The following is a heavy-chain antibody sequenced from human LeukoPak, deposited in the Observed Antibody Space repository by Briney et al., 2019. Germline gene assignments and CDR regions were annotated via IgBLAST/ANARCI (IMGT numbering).Heavy chain of an antibody. D-gene: IGHD7-27*01. CDR2: IYNSGST. CDR1: GGSISSYY. Sequence: TSETLSLTCTVSGGSISSYYWSWIRQPAGKGLEWIGHIYNSGSTNYNPSLKSRVTMSVDTSKNQFSLKLSSVTAADTAVYYCARDGDYFFDYWGQGTLVTVSS. J-gene: IGHJ4*02. V-gene: IGHV4-4*07. CDR3: ARDGDYFFDY.